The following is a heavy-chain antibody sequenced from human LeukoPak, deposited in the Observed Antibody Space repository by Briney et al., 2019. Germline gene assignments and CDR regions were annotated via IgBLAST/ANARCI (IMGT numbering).Heavy chain of an antibody. D-gene: IGHD4-11*01. J-gene: IGHJ4*02. CDR1: GFTFSSYS. CDR3: ARDQSNYGLLYYFDY. Sequence: GGSLRLSCAASGFTFSSYSMNWVRQAPGKGLEWVSYISTSSSNIYYADSVKGRFTISRDNAKNSLYLQMHSLRAEDTAVYYCARDQSNYGLLYYFDYWGQGTLVTVSS. CDR2: ISTSSSNI. V-gene: IGHV3-48*01.